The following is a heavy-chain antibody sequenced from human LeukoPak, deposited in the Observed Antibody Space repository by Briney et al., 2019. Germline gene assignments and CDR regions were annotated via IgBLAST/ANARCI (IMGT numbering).Heavy chain of an antibody. CDR3: ARGGGRTLRTRPFDY. CDR1: SGSISSSSYY. CDR2: IYYSGST. V-gene: IGHV4-39*01. D-gene: IGHD1-26*01. Sequence: PSETLSLTCIVSSGSISSSSYYWGWIRQPPGKGLEWIGSIYYSGSTYYNPSLKSRVTISVDTSNNQFSPKLSSVTAADTTVYYCARGGGRTLRTRPFDYWGQGTLVTVSS. J-gene: IGHJ4*02.